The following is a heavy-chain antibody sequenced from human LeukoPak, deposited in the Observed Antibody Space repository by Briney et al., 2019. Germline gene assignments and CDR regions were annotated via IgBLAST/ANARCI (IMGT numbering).Heavy chain of an antibody. CDR3: PTQTLLDDNYDSSGYYVDQ. CDR1: GGSISSYY. Sequence: SETLSLTCTVSGGSISSYYWSWIRQPPGKALECIGYIYYSGSTNYNPSLKSRVTISVDTSKNQFSLNLSSVTASDTAAYYCPTQTLLDDNYDSSGYYVDQWRQGSLVTVSS. CDR2: IYYSGST. D-gene: IGHD3-22*01. V-gene: IGHV4-59*08. J-gene: IGHJ4*02.